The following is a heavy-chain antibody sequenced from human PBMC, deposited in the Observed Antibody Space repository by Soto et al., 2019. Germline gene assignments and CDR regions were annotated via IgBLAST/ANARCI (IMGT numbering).Heavy chain of an antibody. D-gene: IGHD2-15*01. V-gene: IGHV4-59*01. Sequence: PSETLSFTCTVSGGSISSYYWSWIRQPPGKGLEWIGYIYYSGSTNYNPALKSRVTISVDTSKSRFSLKLSSVTAADTAVYYCARYNTCREYCRGGSCYQKSWFEPWGQGRLVIVSS. J-gene: IGHJ5*02. CDR2: IYYSGST. CDR1: GGSISSYY. CDR3: ARYNTCREYCRGGSCYQKSWFEP.